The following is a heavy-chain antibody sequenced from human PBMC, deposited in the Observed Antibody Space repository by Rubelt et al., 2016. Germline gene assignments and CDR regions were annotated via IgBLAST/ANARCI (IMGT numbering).Heavy chain of an antibody. J-gene: IGHJ4*02. Sequence: GKGLEWVSAISGSGGSTYYADSAKGRFTISRDNAKNSVYLQMNSLRAEDTALYYCSRDPTTDTDRYESSGSIEYWGQGTLVTVSS. CDR2: ISGSGGST. CDR3: SRDPTTDTDRYESSGSIEY. V-gene: IGHV3-23*01. D-gene: IGHD3-22*01.